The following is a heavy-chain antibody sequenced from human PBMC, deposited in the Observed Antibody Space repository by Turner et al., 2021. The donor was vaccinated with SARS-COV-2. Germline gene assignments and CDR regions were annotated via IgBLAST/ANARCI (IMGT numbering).Heavy chain of an antibody. CDR3: SKRENGRGV. V-gene: IGHV3-74*01. J-gene: IGHJ6*02. CDR1: GFSFSNYW. D-gene: IGHD3-10*01. CDR2: INGDGSST. Sequence: GGGLVQPGGSLRLSCAASGFSFSNYWMHWVRQAPGKGLVWVSRINGDGSSTTYADAVKGRFTISRDNANNALYLQMNSLRAEDTAVYYCSKRENGRGVGGQGTTVTVSS.